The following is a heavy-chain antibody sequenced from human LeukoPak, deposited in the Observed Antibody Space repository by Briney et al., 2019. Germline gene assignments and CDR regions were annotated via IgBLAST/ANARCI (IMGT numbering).Heavy chain of an antibody. J-gene: IGHJ2*01. CDR1: GFTFTSSA. CDR3: AVSTVTNAPMPRNRYFDL. D-gene: IGHD1-14*01. CDR2: IVVGSGNT. Sequence: GASVKVSCKASGFTFTSSAVQWVRQARGQRLEWIGWIVVGSGNTNYAQKFQERVTITRDMSTSTAYMELSSLRSEDTAVYYCAVSTVTNAPMPRNRYFDLWGRGTLVTVSS. V-gene: IGHV1-58*01.